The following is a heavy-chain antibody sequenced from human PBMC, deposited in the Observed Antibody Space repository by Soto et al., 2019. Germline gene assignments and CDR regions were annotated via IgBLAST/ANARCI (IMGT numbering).Heavy chain of an antibody. D-gene: IGHD1-26*01. Sequence: PSQTLSLTCAISVYSVSSKSAAWNWIIQSPSRGLEWLGRTYYRSKWYNEYAVSVKSRIIINPDTSKNQFSLQLNSVTPEDTAVYYCARSGNAGAVEYWGQGTLVSVSS. CDR1: VYSVSSKSAA. V-gene: IGHV6-1*01. J-gene: IGHJ4*02. CDR2: TYYRSKWYN. CDR3: ARSGNAGAVEY.